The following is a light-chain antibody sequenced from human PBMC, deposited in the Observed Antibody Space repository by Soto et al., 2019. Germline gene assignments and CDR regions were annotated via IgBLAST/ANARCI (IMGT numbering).Light chain of an antibody. CDR3: SADTGVNNLV. Sequence: QSALTQPPSASGSPGQSVTISCTGTSSDVGDYNYVSWYQQHPGKAPKLMIYEVTKRPSGVPDRFSGSKSGSTASLTVSGLQAEDEADYYYSADTGVNNLVFGGGTKLTVL. J-gene: IGLJ2*01. CDR1: SSDVGDYNY. CDR2: EVT. V-gene: IGLV2-8*01.